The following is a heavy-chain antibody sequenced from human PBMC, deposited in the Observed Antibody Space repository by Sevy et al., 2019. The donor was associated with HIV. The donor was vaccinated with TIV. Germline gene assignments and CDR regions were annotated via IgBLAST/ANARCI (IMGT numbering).Heavy chain of an antibody. Sequence: ASVKVSCKASGYTFTSYDINWVRQATGQGLEWMGWMNPNSGNTGYAQKFQGRVTMTRNTSISTAYMELSSLRSEDTAVYYCARGGISGVARYYYYGMDVWGQGTTVTVSS. CDR1: GYTFTSYD. D-gene: IGHD3-3*01. J-gene: IGHJ6*02. V-gene: IGHV1-8*01. CDR2: MNPNSGNT. CDR3: ARGGISGVARYYYYGMDV.